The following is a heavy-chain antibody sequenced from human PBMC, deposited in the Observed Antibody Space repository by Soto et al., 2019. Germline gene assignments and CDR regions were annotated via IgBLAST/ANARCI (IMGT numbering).Heavy chain of an antibody. J-gene: IGHJ2*01. Sequence: PSETLSLTCTVSGGSISSSSYYWGWIRQPPGKGLEWIGSIYYSGSTYYKPSLKSRVTISVDTSKNQFSLKLSSVTAADTAVYYFARHSVTIFGVVMISGWGSYWYFDLWGRGALVTVSS. CDR1: GGSISSSSYY. V-gene: IGHV4-39*01. D-gene: IGHD3-3*01. CDR3: ARHSVTIFGVVMISGWGSYWYFDL. CDR2: IYYSGST.